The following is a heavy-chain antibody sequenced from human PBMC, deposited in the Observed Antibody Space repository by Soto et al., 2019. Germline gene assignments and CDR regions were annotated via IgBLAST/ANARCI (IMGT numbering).Heavy chain of an antibody. J-gene: IGHJ6*02. CDR1: GFTFSSYG. Sequence: GGSLRLSCAASGFTFSSYGMHWVRQAPGKGLEWVAVISYDGSNKYYADYVKGRFTISRDNSKNTLYLQMNSLRAEDTAVYYCAKQYYDILTGYSYYYYGTDVWGQGTTVTVSS. D-gene: IGHD3-9*01. V-gene: IGHV3-30*18. CDR2: ISYDGSNK. CDR3: AKQYYDILTGYSYYYYGTDV.